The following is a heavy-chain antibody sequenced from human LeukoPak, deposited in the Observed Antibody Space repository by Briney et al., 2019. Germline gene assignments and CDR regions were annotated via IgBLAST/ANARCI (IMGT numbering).Heavy chain of an antibody. D-gene: IGHD6-13*01. CDR1: GGSISSGGYY. J-gene: IGHJ4*02. CDR2: IYNNERA. Sequence: PSETLSLTCTVSGGSISSGGYYWSWIRQHPGKGPEWIGYIYNNERAYYNPSLKSRVSMSVDTSKNQFSLKLSSVTAADTALYYCARAEGLSSWSSYFFDHWGQGALVTVSS. V-gene: IGHV4-31*03. CDR3: ARAEGLSSWSSYFFDH.